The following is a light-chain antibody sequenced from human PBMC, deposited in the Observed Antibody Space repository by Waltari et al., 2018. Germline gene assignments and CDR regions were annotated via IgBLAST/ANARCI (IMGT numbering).Light chain of an antibody. CDR1: QRVGRS. Sequence: SCRASQRVGRSLAWYQQRPGQAPRLLIYEASTRATGTPGRFSGSGFGTDLCLAISSLETEDFAVYFCQHYVNVPVTFGQGTKVEI. CDR2: EAS. V-gene: IGKV3-20*01. CDR3: QHYVNVPVT. J-gene: IGKJ1*01.